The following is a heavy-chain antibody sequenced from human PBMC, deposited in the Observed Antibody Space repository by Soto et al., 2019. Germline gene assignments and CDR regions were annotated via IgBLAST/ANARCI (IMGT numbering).Heavy chain of an antibody. D-gene: IGHD4-17*01. CDR3: ARDTVTTGYYYYGMDV. CDR2: IYYSGST. J-gene: IGHJ6*02. V-gene: IGHV4-59*12. CDR1: GGSISTYY. Sequence: SETLSLTCTVSGGSISTYYWIRIRQPPGKGLEWIGYIYYSGSTNYNPSLKSRVTISVGKSKNQFSLKLSSVTAADTAVYYCARDTVTTGYYYYGMDVWGQGTTVTVSS.